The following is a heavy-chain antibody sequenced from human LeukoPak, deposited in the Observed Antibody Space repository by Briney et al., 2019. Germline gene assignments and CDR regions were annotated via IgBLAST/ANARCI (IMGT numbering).Heavy chain of an antibody. Sequence: GGSLRLSCAASGFTFSSYAMSWVRQAPGKGLEWVSAISGSGGSTYYADSVKGRFIISRDNSKNTLYLQMNSLRAEDTAVYYCAKDLPISGTLQSNWFDPWGQGTLVTVSS. V-gene: IGHV3-23*01. J-gene: IGHJ5*02. CDR3: AKDLPISGTLQSNWFDP. CDR1: GFTFSSYA. CDR2: ISGSGGST. D-gene: IGHD1-26*01.